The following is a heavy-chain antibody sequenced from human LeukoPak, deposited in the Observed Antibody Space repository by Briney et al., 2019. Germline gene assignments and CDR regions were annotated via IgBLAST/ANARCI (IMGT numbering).Heavy chain of an antibody. CDR3: AKESTGWYGVDY. CDR1: GFSFRNSW. J-gene: IGHJ4*02. CDR2: IKQDATEI. D-gene: IGHD6-19*01. Sequence: GGSLRLSCATSGFSFRNSWMSWVRQAPGKGLEWVANIKQDATEIYYADSVKGRLTISRDNAKNSLYLQMNSLRAEDTALYFCAKESTGWYGVDYWGQGTLVTVSS. V-gene: IGHV3-7*03.